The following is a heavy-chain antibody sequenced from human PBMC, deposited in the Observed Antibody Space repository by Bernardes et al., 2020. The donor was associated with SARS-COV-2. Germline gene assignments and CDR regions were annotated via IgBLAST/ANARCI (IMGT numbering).Heavy chain of an antibody. CDR3: ARGHGSGWRGDY. Sequence: GGSLRLSCAASGFTFSSYWMHWVRQAPGKGLVWVSGINSNGSTTRYAVSVKGRFTISRDNAKNTLYLQLNSLRAEDTAVYYCARGHGSGWRGDYWGQGTLVTVSS. J-gene: IGHJ4*02. D-gene: IGHD6-19*01. V-gene: IGHV3-74*01. CDR1: GFTFSSYW. CDR2: INSNGSTT.